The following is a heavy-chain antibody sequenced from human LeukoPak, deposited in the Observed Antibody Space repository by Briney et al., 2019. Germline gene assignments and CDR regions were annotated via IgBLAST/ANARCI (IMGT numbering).Heavy chain of an antibody. CDR1: GGSISSGSYY. Sequence: SETLSLTCTLSGGSISSGSYYWRWIRQPAGKGLEWFGRIFTSGSTNYNPSLKSRVTISVDTSKNHFSLTLISVTRADTAVYYCARDRTPYYYGSGSYLYYYMDVWGKGTTVTISS. D-gene: IGHD3-10*01. V-gene: IGHV4-61*02. CDR3: ARDRTPYYYGSGSYLYYYMDV. J-gene: IGHJ6*03. CDR2: IFTSGST.